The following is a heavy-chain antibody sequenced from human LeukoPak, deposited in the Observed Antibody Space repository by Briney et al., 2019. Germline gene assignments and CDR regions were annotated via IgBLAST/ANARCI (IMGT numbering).Heavy chain of an antibody. J-gene: IGHJ4*02. D-gene: IGHD6-13*01. V-gene: IGHV1-18*01. Sequence: ASVKVSCKASGYSFTTYGISWVRQAPGQGLEWMGWISAYNGNTNYAQKFQGRVTMTTDTSTSTAYMELRSLRSDDTAVYYCARDQAAANDYWGQGTLVTVSS. CDR2: ISAYNGNT. CDR1: GYSFTTYG. CDR3: ARDQAAANDY.